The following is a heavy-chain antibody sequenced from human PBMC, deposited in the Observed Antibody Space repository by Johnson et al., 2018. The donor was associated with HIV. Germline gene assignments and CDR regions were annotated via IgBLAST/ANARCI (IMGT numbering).Heavy chain of an antibody. CDR3: ARDVTKDAFDI. CDR2: IYSGGST. J-gene: IGHJ3*02. CDR1: GFTFSSYG. D-gene: IGHD4-17*01. Sequence: QVQLVESGGGVVQPGGSLRLSCAASGFTFSSYGMHWVRQAPGKGLEWVAVIYSGGSTYYADSVKGRFTISRDNSKNTLYLQMNSLRAEYTAVYYCARDVTKDAFDIWGQGTMVTVSS. V-gene: IGHV3-NL1*01.